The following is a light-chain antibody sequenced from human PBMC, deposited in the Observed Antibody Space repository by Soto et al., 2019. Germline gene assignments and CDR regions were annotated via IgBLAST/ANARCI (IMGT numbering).Light chain of an antibody. CDR2: DDS. V-gene: IGLV3-21*02. J-gene: IGLJ1*01. Sequence: SYELTQPPSVSVAPGQTASVTCGGNNIGSKSVHWYQQKPGQAPVVVVYDDSDRPSGIPERFSGSNSGNMATLTITRVEVGDEADHYCQVWESNTDQYVFGTGTKLTVL. CDR3: QVWESNTDQYV. CDR1: NIGSKS.